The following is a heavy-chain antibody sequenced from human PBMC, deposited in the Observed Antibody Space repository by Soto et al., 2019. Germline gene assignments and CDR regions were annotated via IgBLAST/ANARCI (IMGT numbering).Heavy chain of an antibody. CDR1: GGTFSNYP. CDR2: IIPIFGTV. Sequence: QVQLVQSGAEVKKPGSSVKVSCKATGGTFSNYPISWVRQAPGQGREWMGGIIPIFGTVNYAQKFQGRVTITADESTSPAYMELSSLRSEDTAVYYCARGNHRWLQLWYFDLWGRGTLATVSS. D-gene: IGHD5-12*01. CDR3: ARGNHRWLQLWYFDL. V-gene: IGHV1-69*12. J-gene: IGHJ2*01.